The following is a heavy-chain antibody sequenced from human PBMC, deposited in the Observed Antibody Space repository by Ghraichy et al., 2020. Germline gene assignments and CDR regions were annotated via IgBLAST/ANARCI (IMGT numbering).Heavy chain of an antibody. CDR1: GFTVSSNY. CDR2: IYSGGST. V-gene: IGHV3-66*02. CDR3: ARDLHCSSTSCSDY. D-gene: IGHD2-2*01. Sequence: GGSLRLSCAASGFTVSSNYMSWVRQAPGKGLEWVSVIYSGGSTYYADSVKGRFTISRDNSKNTLYLQMNSLRAEDTAVYYCARDLHCSSTSCSDYWGQGTLVTVSS. J-gene: IGHJ4*02.